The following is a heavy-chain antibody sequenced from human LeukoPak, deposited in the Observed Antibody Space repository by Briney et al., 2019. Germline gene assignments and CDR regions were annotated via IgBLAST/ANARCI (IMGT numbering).Heavy chain of an antibody. D-gene: IGHD4-17*01. CDR1: AGSISSYY. J-gene: IGHJ4*02. Sequence: SETLSLTCTVSAGSISSYYWSWIRQPPGKGLEWIGYIFYSGSTKYNPSLNRRVTISLDTSKNQFSLKLNSVTAADTAVYYCARFKMTSVTDWGQGTLVTVSS. CDR2: IFYSGST. V-gene: IGHV4-59*08. CDR3: ARFKMTSVTD.